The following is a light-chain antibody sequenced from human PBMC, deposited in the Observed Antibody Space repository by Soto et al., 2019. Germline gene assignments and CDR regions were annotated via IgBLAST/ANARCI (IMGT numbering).Light chain of an antibody. V-gene: IGKV3-15*01. J-gene: IGKJ4*01. CDR3: QQYNKWLLT. Sequence: EIVMTQSPATLSVSPGEKATLSCRASQSVSNNLAWYQQKPGQAPRLLIYFASTRATGIPARFSGSGSGTECTLTISSLQSEDFAVYYCQQYNKWLLTFGGGTKVETK. CDR1: QSVSNN. CDR2: FAS.